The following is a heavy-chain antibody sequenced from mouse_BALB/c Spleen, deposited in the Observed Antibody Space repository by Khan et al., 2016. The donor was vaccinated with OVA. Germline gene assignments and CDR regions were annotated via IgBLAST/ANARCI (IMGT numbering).Heavy chain of an antibody. CDR2: INYSGNT. V-gene: IGHV3-2*02. CDR3: ARKDYYDYDPFPY. D-gene: IGHD2-4*01. CDR1: GYSITSEYA. Sequence: EVKLEESGPGLVKPSQSLSLTCTVTGYSITSEYAWNWIRQFPGNKLEWMGYINYSGNTRFNPSLKSRTSITRDTSKNPFFLQWNSVTTEDTATYYCARKDYYDYDPFPYWGQGTLVTVSA. J-gene: IGHJ3*01.